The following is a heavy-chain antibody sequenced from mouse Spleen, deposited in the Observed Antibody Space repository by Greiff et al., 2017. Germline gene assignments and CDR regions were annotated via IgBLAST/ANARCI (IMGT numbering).Heavy chain of an antibody. J-gene: IGHJ3*01. Sequence: QVQLQQPGAELVRPGASVKLSCKASGYTFTSYWMNWVKQRPGQGLEWVGMIDPSDSETRLNQKFKDKATLTVDKSSSTAYMQLSSPTSEDSAVYYCAREGDYDGLPWFAYWGQGTLVTVSA. CDR2: IDPSDSET. CDR1: GYTFTSYW. CDR3: AREGDYDGLPWFAY. V-gene: IGHV1-59*01. D-gene: IGHD2-4*01.